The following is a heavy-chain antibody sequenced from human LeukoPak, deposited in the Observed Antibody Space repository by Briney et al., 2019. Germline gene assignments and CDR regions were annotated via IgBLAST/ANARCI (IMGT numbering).Heavy chain of an antibody. CDR2: IYYSGST. J-gene: IGHJ4*02. V-gene: IGHV4-59*12. D-gene: IGHD1-26*01. Sequence: KASETLSLTCTVSGGSISSYYWSWIRQPPGKGLEWIGYIYYSGSTNYNPSLKSRVTISVDTSKNQFSLKLSSVTAADTAVYYCARDVTGGSYFDYWGQGTLVTVSS. CDR1: GGSISSYY. CDR3: ARDVTGGSYFDY.